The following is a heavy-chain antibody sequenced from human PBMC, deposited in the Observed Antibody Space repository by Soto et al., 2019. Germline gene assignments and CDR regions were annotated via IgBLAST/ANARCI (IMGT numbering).Heavy chain of an antibody. CDR3: ARAPWRATVSYWYFDV. CDR2: INTGHGNT. V-gene: IGHV1-3*04. Sequence: QVQLVQSGAEVKKPGASVKVSCTASGYTFTDCSIHWVRQAPGQGLEWMGWINTGHGNTQYSLKFQDRVTITRESSAATAYMGLRRLTSEDTAVYYCARAPWRATVSYWYFDVWGRGTLVTVSS. J-gene: IGHJ2*01. D-gene: IGHD1-1*01. CDR1: GYTFTDCS.